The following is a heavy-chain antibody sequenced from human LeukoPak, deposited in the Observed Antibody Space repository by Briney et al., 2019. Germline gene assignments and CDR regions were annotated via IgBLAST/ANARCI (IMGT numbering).Heavy chain of an antibody. CDR2: IIPIFGTA. Sequence: ASVKVSCKASGGTFSSYAISWVRQAPGQGLEWMGGIIPIFGTANYAQKFQGRVTITADESTSTTYMELSSLRSDDTAVYYCAREEKQSSSWYGYFQLWGQGTLVTVSS. CDR1: GGTFSSYA. CDR3: AREEKQSSSWYGYFQL. V-gene: IGHV1-69*13. J-gene: IGHJ1*01. D-gene: IGHD6-13*01.